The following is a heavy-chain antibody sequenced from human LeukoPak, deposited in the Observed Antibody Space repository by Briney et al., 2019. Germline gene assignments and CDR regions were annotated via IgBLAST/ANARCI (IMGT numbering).Heavy chain of an antibody. D-gene: IGHD2-15*01. CDR3: ARSQVAATTNPNYYFDY. Sequence: PGGSLRLSCAASGFTFDDYAMHWVRQAPGKGLEWVSGINWNSGSIGYADSVKGRFTISRDNAKNSLYLQMNSLRAEDTAVYYCARSQVAATTNPNYYFDYWGQGTLVTVSS. CDR2: INWNSGSI. J-gene: IGHJ4*02. V-gene: IGHV3-9*01. CDR1: GFTFDDYA.